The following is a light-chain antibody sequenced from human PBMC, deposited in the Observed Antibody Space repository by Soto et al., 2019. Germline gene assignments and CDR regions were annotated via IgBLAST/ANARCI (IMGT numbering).Light chain of an antibody. V-gene: IGLV2-8*01. CDR2: EVS. Sequence: QSVLTQPPSASGSPGQSVTISCTGTSSDVGGYNYVSWYQQHPGKAPKLMIYEVSKRPSGIPDRFSGSKSGTSATLGITGLQTGDEADYYCGTWDSSLSAYVFGTGTKLTVL. CDR1: SSDVGGYNY. CDR3: GTWDSSLSAYV. J-gene: IGLJ1*01.